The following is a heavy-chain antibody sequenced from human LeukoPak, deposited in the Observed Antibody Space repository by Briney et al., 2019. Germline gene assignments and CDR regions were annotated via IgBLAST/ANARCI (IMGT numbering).Heavy chain of an antibody. D-gene: IGHD3-10*01. CDR3: ARDLEVYYYGSGSYLPDY. CDR1: GGTFSSYA. V-gene: IGHV1-2*02. Sequence: GASVKVSCKASGGTFSSYAISWVRQAPGQGLEWMGWINPNSGGTNYAQKFQGRVTMTRDTSISTAYMELSRLRSDDTAVYYCARDLEVYYYGSGSYLPDYWGQGTLVTVSS. CDR2: INPNSGGT. J-gene: IGHJ4*02.